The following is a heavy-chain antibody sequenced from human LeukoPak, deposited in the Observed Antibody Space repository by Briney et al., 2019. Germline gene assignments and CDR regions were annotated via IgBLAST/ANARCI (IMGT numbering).Heavy chain of an antibody. Sequence: PGGSLRLSCAASGFTFSDYYMSWIRQAPGKGLEWVSYISSSGSTIYYADSVKGRFTISRDNAKNSLYPQMNSLRAEDTAVYYCARDGEIVVAVYYFDYWGQGTLVTVSS. CDR2: ISSSGSTI. D-gene: IGHD3-22*01. CDR3: ARDGEIVVAVYYFDY. V-gene: IGHV3-11*01. J-gene: IGHJ4*02. CDR1: GFTFSDYY.